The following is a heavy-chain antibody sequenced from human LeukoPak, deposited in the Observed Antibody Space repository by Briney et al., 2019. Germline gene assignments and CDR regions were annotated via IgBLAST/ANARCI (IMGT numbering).Heavy chain of an antibody. Sequence: PGGSLRLSCAASGFNVSNNYISWVRQAPGKGLQWVSVIYSGGSTKYADSVKARFTISRDISKNTVYLQMNSLRVDDTAVYYCARATLDNWGQGTLVTVSS. CDR3: ARATLDN. V-gene: IGHV3-53*01. J-gene: IGHJ4*02. CDR1: GFNVSNNY. CDR2: IYSGGST.